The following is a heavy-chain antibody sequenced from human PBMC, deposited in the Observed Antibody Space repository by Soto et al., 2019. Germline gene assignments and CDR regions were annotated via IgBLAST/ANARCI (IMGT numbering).Heavy chain of an antibody. V-gene: IGHV1-18*01. D-gene: IGHD5-12*01. CDR2: ISAYNGNT. CDR3: ARDTGGYNPSYFDY. Sequence: ASVKVSCKASGYTFTSYGISWVRQAPGQGLEWMGWISAYNGNTNYAQKLQGRVTMTTNTSTSTAYMELRSLRSDDTAVYYCARDTGGYNPSYFDYWGQGTPVTVSS. J-gene: IGHJ4*02. CDR1: GYTFTSYG.